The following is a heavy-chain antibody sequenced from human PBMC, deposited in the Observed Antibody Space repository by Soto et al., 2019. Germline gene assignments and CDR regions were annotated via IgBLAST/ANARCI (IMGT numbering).Heavy chain of an antibody. V-gene: IGHV1-8*01. CDR2: TNPNSGNT. J-gene: IGHJ6*02. CDR1: GYTFTSYD. CDR3: ARGGVRGVIDYYYSGMDV. Sequence: ASVKVSCKASGYTFTSYDINWVRQATGQGLEWMGWTNPNSGNTGYAQKFQGRVTMTRNTSISTAYMELSSLRSEDTAVYYCARGGVRGVIDYYYSGMDVWGQGTTVTVSS. D-gene: IGHD3-10*01.